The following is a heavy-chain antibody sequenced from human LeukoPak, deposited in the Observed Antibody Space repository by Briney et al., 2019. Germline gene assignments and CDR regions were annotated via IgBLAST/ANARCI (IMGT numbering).Heavy chain of an antibody. J-gene: IGHJ4*02. V-gene: IGHV1-2*02. D-gene: IGHD3-10*01. CDR2: INPNSGGT. CDR3: ARGGRDYGSGSYRRTYFDY. CDR1: GYTFTGYY. Sequence: ASVKVSCKASGYTFTGYYMHWVRQAPGQGLEWMGWINPNSGGTNYAQKFQGRVTMTRDTSISTAYMELSRLRSDDTAVYYCARGGRDYGSGSYRRTYFDYWGQGTLVTVSS.